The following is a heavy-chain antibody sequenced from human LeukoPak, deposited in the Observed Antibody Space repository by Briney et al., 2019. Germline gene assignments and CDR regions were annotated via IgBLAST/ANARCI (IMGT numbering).Heavy chain of an antibody. J-gene: IGHJ4*02. Sequence: PGGSLRLSCAASGFTFDDYGMSWVRQAPGKGLEWVSSISSSSSYIYYADSVRGRFTISRDNSKNTLYLQMNSLRAEDTAVYYCAREAVVTAIWGGDYWGQGTLVTVSS. V-gene: IGHV3-21*01. CDR2: ISSSSSYI. CDR1: GFTFDDYG. CDR3: AREAVVTAIWGGDY. D-gene: IGHD2-21*02.